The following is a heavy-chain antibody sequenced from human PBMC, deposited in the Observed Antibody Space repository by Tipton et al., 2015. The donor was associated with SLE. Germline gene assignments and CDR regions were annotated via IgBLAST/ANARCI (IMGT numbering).Heavy chain of an antibody. CDR2: IFYSGSFSGGST. V-gene: IGHV4-59*03. J-gene: IGHJ4*02. D-gene: IGHD3-10*01. Sequence: TLSLTCTVSGGSIRSHYWSWIRQPPGKGLEWIGSIFYSGSFSGGSTYYNPSLKSRVTISVDTSTNQLSLKLSSVTAADTAVYYCSRQGGYYGSGSYYDFDYWGQGILVTVSS. CDR1: GGSIRSHY. CDR3: SRQGGYYGSGSYYDFDY.